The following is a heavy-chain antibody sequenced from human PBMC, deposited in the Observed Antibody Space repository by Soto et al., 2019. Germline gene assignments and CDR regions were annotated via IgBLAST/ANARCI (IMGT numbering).Heavy chain of an antibody. CDR1: GVSISTYY. D-gene: IGHD2-2*01. J-gene: IGHJ5*02. CDR2: IFSTGST. Sequence: SETLSLTCTGSGVSISTYYWSWIRQPPGKGLEWIGYIFSTGSTNYNPSLRSRVTISVDTSKNQFSLKLSSVTAADTAVYYCARVPDRWGQGTLVTVSS. CDR3: ARVPDR. V-gene: IGHV4-59*12.